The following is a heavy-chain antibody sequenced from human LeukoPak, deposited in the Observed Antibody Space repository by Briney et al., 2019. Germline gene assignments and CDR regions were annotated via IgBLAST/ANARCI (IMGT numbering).Heavy chain of an antibody. V-gene: IGHV1-8*02. D-gene: IGHD3-22*01. CDR2: VNPNSGNT. CDR3: ARGGSYYYDSSGGNWFDP. Sequence: ASVKVSCKASGYTFTGYYMHWVRQAPGQGLEWMGWVNPNSGNTGYAQKFQGRVTMTRNTSISTAYMELSSLRSEDTAVYYCARGGSYYYDSSGGNWFDPWGQGTLVTVSS. J-gene: IGHJ5*02. CDR1: GYTFTGYY.